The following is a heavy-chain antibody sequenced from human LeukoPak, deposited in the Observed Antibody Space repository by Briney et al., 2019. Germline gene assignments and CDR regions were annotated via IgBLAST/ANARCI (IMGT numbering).Heavy chain of an antibody. J-gene: IGHJ5*02. CDR1: GYTFTGYY. CDR2: INPNSGGT. D-gene: IGHD6-13*01. Sequence: ASVKVSCKASGYTFTGYYMHWVRQAPGQGLEWMGWINPNSGGTNYAQKFQGRVTMTRDTSISTAYMGLSRLRSDDTAVYYCARDLGFRAAAQGPQNWFDPWGQGTLVTVSS. CDR3: ARDLGFRAAAQGPQNWFDP. V-gene: IGHV1-2*02.